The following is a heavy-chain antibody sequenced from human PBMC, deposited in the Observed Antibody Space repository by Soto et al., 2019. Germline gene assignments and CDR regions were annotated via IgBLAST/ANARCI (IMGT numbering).Heavy chain of an antibody. CDR2: IYSGGST. Sequence: GGSLRLSCAASGFTVSSNYMSWVRQAPGKGLEWVSVIYSGGSTYYADSVKGRFTISRDNSKNTLYLQMNSLRAEDTAVYYCAREGYDILTGYRYYYYYMDVWGKGTTVTVSS. CDR1: GFTVSSNY. CDR3: AREGYDILTGYRYYYYYMDV. V-gene: IGHV3-66*01. J-gene: IGHJ6*03. D-gene: IGHD3-9*01.